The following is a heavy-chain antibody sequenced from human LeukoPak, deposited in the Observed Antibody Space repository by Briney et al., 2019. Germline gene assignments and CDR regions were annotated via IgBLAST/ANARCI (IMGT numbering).Heavy chain of an antibody. D-gene: IGHD3-22*01. Sequence: PGRSLGLSCAASGFTFSSYAMHWVRQAPGKGLEWVAVISYDGSNKYYADSVKGRFTISRDNSKNTLYLQMNSLRAEDTAVYYCAREGLVGITMIGMDVWGQGTTVTVSS. V-gene: IGHV3-30*04. J-gene: IGHJ6*02. CDR3: AREGLVGITMIGMDV. CDR1: GFTFSSYA. CDR2: ISYDGSNK.